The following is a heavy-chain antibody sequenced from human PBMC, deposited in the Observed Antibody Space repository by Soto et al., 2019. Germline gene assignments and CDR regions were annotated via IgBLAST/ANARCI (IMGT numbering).Heavy chain of an antibody. CDR1: GGSINSGDYY. CDR3: ATVPTYYYDSNGYANAFDI. V-gene: IGHV4-30-4*01. Sequence: QVQLQESGPGLVKPSETLSLTCTVSGGSINSGDYYWSWIRQPPGKGLEWIGYIYYSGSTYHNPSLKSRINISLDTSKNQCSLRLNSVTVADTAVYYCATVPTYYYDSNGYANAFDIWGPGTMVTVSS. D-gene: IGHD3-22*01. J-gene: IGHJ3*02. CDR2: IYYSGST.